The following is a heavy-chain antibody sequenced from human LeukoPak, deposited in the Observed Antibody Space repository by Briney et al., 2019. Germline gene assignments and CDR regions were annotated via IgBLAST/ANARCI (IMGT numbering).Heavy chain of an antibody. CDR2: IRGSGGST. Sequence: GGSLRLSCAASGFTFSSYAMSWVRQAPGKGLEWVSAIRGSGGSTYYADSVKGRFTISRDNSKNTLYLQMNSLRAEDTAVYYCAKDAAAAGTGVDWFDPWGQGTLVTVSS. CDR1: GFTFSSYA. D-gene: IGHD6-13*01. J-gene: IGHJ5*02. CDR3: AKDAAAAGTGVDWFDP. V-gene: IGHV3-23*01.